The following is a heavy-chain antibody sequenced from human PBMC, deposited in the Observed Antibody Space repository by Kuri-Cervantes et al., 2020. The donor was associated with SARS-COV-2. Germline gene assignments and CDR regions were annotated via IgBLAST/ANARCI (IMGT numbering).Heavy chain of an antibody. J-gene: IGHJ3*02. Sequence: GSLRLSCTVSGGSISSSSYYWGWIRQPPGKGLEWIGSIYYSGSTYYNPSLKSRVTISVDTSKNQFSLKLSSVTAADTAVYYCARRGDIVVVPAGAFDIWGQGTMVTVSS. CDR1: GGSISSSSYY. D-gene: IGHD2-2*01. CDR2: IYYSGST. V-gene: IGHV4-39*01. CDR3: ARRGDIVVVPAGAFDI.